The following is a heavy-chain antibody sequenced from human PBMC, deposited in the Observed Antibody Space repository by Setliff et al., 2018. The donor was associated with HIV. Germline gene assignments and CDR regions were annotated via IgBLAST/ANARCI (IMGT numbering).Heavy chain of an antibody. CDR1: GASITTDTYY. CDR2: IYHSGST. Sequence: SETLSLTCTVSGASITTDTYYWAWIRQPPGKGLEWIGSIYHSGSTYDSPSLKSRVTISVDTSMNQFSLKLSSVTAADTAMYYCVRDDYGYNGKGFDYWGPGTLVTVSS. D-gene: IGHD4-17*01. CDR3: VRDDYGYNGKGFDY. J-gene: IGHJ4*02. V-gene: IGHV4-39*07.